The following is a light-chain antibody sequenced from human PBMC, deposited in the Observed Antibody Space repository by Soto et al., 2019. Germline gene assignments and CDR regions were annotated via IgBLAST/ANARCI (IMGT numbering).Light chain of an antibody. CDR1: SSDVGAYNY. V-gene: IGLV2-14*03. J-gene: IGLJ1*01. CDR3: RSYTRSTNYV. Sequence: QSALTQPASVSGSPGQSITISCTGTSSDVGAYNYVSWYQQHPGKAPRLMIYDVGNRPSGVSNRFSGSKSGNTASLTITGLQAEDEADYYCRSYTRSTNYVFGTGTKVTVL. CDR2: DVG.